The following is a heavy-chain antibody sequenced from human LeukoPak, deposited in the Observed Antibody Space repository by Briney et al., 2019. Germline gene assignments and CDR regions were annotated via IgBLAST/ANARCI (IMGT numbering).Heavy chain of an antibody. V-gene: IGHV4-39*01. CDR1: GGSIRSGSFY. Sequence: PSETLSLTCTVSGGSIRSGSFYWGWIRQPPGKGLEWIGSIYYSGSTYYSPSLKSRVTLSIDTSKNQFSLRLTSVTATDTAVYYCARLGAAVTTLSWFDPWGQGTLVTVSS. CDR3: ARLGAAVTTLSWFDP. J-gene: IGHJ5*02. CDR2: IYYSGST. D-gene: IGHD4-17*01.